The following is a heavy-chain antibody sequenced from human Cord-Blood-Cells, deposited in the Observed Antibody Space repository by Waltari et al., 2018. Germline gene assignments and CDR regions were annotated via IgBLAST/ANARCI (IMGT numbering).Heavy chain of an antibody. CDR3: ATRKVGSFDY. CDR1: GGSISSSSYY. D-gene: IGHD1-26*01. Sequence: QLQLQESGPGLVKPSETLSLTCTVSGGSISSSSYYWGWIRQPPGKGLEWIGSIYYSGSTYYSPSLKSRVTISVDTSKSQFSLKLSSVTAADTAVYYCATRKVGSFDYWGQGTLVTVSS. V-gene: IGHV4-39*01. CDR2: IYYSGST. J-gene: IGHJ4*02.